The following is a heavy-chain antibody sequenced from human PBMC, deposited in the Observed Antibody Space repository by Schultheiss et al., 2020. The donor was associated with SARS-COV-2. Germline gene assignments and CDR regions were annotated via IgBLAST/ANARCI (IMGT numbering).Heavy chain of an antibody. CDR3: ARAGGGVVAATRD. CDR1: GFSVSSNY. Sequence: GESLKISCAASGFSVSSNYMTWVRQAPGKGLEWVAVISYDGSNKYYADSVKGRFTIPRDNSKNTLYLQMNSLRAEDTAVYYCARAGGGVVAATRDWGQGTLVTVSS. J-gene: IGHJ4*02. D-gene: IGHD2-15*01. CDR2: ISYDGSNK. V-gene: IGHV3-30-3*01.